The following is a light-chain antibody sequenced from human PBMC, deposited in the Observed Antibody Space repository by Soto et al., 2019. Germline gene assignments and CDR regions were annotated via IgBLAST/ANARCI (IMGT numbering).Light chain of an antibody. Sequence: QSVLTQPASVSGSPGQSITISCTGAVSEVAGYTYVSWYQQHPGKGPKVIIYDVSNRPSGVSNRFSGSKSGTTASLTISGLQAEDEADYYCSSFTSSLGLFGGGTKVTVL. V-gene: IGLV2-14*03. CDR3: SSFTSSLGL. J-gene: IGLJ2*01. CDR1: VSEVAGYTY. CDR2: DVS.